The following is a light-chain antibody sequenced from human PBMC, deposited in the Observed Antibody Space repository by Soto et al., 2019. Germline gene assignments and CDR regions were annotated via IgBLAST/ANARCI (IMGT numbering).Light chain of an antibody. CDR2: EAS. Sequence: EIVLTQSPATLSLSPGERATLSSMARQSASSYLAWYQQKPGQAPSLLIYEASNRATGIPDRFGRRESGTDFALRISSLDPGDFSVYYCQERCLFGRGPEVDIK. V-gene: IGKV3-11*01. J-gene: IGKJ3*01. CDR3: QERCL. CDR1: QSASSY.